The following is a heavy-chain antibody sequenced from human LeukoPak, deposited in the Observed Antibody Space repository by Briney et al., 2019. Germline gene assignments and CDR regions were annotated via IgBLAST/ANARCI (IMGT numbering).Heavy chain of an antibody. CDR2: IYYSGST. Sequence: PSETLSLTCTVSGGSISIGDYYWSWIRQPPGKGLEWIGYIYYSGSTYYNPSLKSRVTISVDTSKNQFSLKLSSVTAADTAVYYCARDRGYSSGWSFDYWGQGTLVTVSS. V-gene: IGHV4-30-4*08. D-gene: IGHD6-19*01. CDR3: ARDRGYSSGWSFDY. CDR1: GGSISIGDYY. J-gene: IGHJ4*02.